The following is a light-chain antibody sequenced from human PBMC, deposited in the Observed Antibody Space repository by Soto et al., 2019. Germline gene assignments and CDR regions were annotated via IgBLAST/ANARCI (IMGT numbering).Light chain of an antibody. CDR3: KQYNNWPRT. CDR1: QLFSSN. Sequence: IVMMQSPATLSGSPVESVTLSCMASQLFSSNLAWYQHKPGQAPRLLIYGVSTRDTGVPDRFSGSASGTEFTLTISSLQSEDFAVYYCKQYNNWPRTFGQGTRLEI. J-gene: IGKJ5*01. V-gene: IGKV3-15*01. CDR2: GVS.